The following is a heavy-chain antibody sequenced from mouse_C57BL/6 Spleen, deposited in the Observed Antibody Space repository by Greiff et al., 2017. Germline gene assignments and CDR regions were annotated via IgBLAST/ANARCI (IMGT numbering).Heavy chain of an antibody. CDR1: GYTFTSYW. Sequence: VQLQESGAELVKPGASVKMSCKASGYTFTSYWITWVKQRPGQGLEWIGDIYPGSGSTNYNEKFKSKATLTVDTSSSTAYMQLSSLTSEDSAVYYCERPYDYDGEDAMDYWGQGTSVTVSS. CDR3: ERPYDYDGEDAMDY. V-gene: IGHV1-55*01. D-gene: IGHD2-4*01. J-gene: IGHJ4*01. CDR2: IYPGSGST.